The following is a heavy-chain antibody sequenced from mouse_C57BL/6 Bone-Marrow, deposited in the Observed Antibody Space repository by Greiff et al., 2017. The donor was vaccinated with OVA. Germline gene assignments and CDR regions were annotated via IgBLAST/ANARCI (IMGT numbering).Heavy chain of an antibody. CDR1: GFSLTSYA. Sequence: VQVVESGPGLVAPSQSLSITCTVSGFSLTSYAISWVRPPPGKGLEWLGVIWPGGGTHYNSALKSRLGIRKDNSKRNVFLKMNMLQTEYTARYYGARNPDPYGSRGYVEGWGTGTTVTVSS. D-gene: IGHD1-1*01. J-gene: IGHJ1*03. CDR3: ARNPDPYGSRGYVEG. V-gene: IGHV2-9-1*01. CDR2: IWPGGGT.